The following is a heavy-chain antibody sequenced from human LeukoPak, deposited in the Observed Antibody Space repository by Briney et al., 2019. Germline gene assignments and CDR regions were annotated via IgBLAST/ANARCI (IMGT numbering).Heavy chain of an antibody. CDR1: GYTFSDSY. D-gene: IGHD1-26*01. Sequence: ASVKVSCKASGYTFSDSYIHWMRQAPGQGLEWMGSMNPKSGGTKYAQKFQGRVSMTRDTSISTAYMELASLTSDDTAVYYCARAGGRSWFDPWGQGTLVTVSS. V-gene: IGHV1-2*02. J-gene: IGHJ5*02. CDR3: ARAGGRSWFDP. CDR2: MNPKSGGT.